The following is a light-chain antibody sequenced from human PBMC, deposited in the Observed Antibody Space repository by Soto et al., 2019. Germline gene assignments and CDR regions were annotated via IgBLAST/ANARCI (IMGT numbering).Light chain of an antibody. CDR2: GAS. CDR1: QRVSSD. CDR3: QHYNNWPLT. Sequence: IVVTQSPVALSVSPGGRATLSCRASQRVSSDLAWYQQKPGQAPRLLLYGASTWATGIPARFRGSGSETKFTLSITSLQCEDFAVNFCQHYNNWPLTFGRGTKVDIK. J-gene: IGKJ4*01. V-gene: IGKV3-15*01.